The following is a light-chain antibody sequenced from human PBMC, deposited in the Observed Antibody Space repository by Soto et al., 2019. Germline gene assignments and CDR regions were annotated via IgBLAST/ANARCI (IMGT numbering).Light chain of an antibody. V-gene: IGKV3-20*01. J-gene: IGKJ1*01. CDR2: GAS. CDR3: QHSGNPHGT. Sequence: EIVLAQSPGTLSLSPGERATLSCRASQTISSRYLTWYQQKPGQVPRLLIYGASSRATGIPDRFSGSGSGTDYTLTISRLEPEDVAVYYCQHSGNPHGTFGQGTKVDIK. CDR1: QTISSRY.